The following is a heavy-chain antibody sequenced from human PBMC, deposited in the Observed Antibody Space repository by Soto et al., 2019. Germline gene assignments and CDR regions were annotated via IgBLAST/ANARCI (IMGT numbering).Heavy chain of an antibody. CDR1: GFTFSSYW. J-gene: IGHJ4*02. Sequence: PGSSLRLSCSASGFTFSSYWMHWGRQATGKGLVWVPRLNGDGSSTSYADSVRGVFTISRDNAKHTLDLQMNSLRAEHTAVYYCARAPKYYDVWSGDPALDYWGQGTLVTVSS. CDR2: LNGDGSST. CDR3: ARAPKYYDVWSGDPALDY. D-gene: IGHD3-3*01. V-gene: IGHV3-74*01.